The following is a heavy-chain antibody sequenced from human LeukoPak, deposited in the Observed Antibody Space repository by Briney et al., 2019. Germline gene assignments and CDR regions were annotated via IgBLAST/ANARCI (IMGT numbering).Heavy chain of an antibody. CDR3: ARAPRRTVTTFWTLNWFDP. V-gene: IGHV4-34*01. CDR1: GGSFSGYH. Sequence: SETLSLTCAVYGGSFSGYHWSWIRQPPGKGLEWIGEINHSGSTNYNPSLKSRVTISVGTSKNQFSLKLSSVTAADMAVYYCARAPRRTVTTFWTLNWFDPWGQGTLVTVSS. D-gene: IGHD4-17*01. J-gene: IGHJ5*02. CDR2: INHSGST.